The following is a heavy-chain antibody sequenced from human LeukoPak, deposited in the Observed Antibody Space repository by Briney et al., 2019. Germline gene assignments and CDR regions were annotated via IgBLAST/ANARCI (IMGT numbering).Heavy chain of an antibody. J-gene: IGHJ4*02. CDR1: GGTFSNYA. V-gene: IGHV1-69*04. CDR3: ARGSQVVAADSGQFDY. D-gene: IGHD2-15*01. CDR2: IIPILGIT. Sequence: ASVTVSCKASGGTFSNYAISWVRQAPGQGLEWMGRIIPILGITNYAQKFQGRVTITADKSTSTAYMEVSRLRSEDTAVYYCARGSQVVAADSGQFDYWGQGTLVTVSS.